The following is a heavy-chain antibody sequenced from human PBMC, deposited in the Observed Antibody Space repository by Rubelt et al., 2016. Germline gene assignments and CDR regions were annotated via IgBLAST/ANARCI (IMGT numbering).Heavy chain of an antibody. CDR1: GGSISSYY. D-gene: IGHD3-22*01. CDR3: AREGRDYYDSSGYVLDY. J-gene: IGHJ4*02. Sequence: QVQLQESGPGLVKPSETLSLTCTVSGGSISSYYWSWIRQPPGKGLEWIGYIYYSGSTNYNPSLKSRVTISVDTSKNQFSLKLSSVTAADTAVYYCAREGRDYYDSSGYVLDYWGQGTLVTVSS. CDR2: IYYSGST. V-gene: IGHV4-59*01.